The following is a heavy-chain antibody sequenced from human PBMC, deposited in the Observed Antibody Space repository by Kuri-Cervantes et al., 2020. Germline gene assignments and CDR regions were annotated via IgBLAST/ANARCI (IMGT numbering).Heavy chain of an antibody. V-gene: IGHV1-69*13. J-gene: IGHJ5*02. CDR2: IIPIFGTA. CDR3: ARAVYGSGNHWFDP. D-gene: IGHD3-10*01. Sequence: SVKVSCKASGGTFSGYAISWVRQAPGQGLEWMGGIIPIFGTANYAQKFQGRVTITADESTSTAYMELSSLRSEDTAVYYCARAVYGSGNHWFDPWGQGTLVTVSS. CDR1: GGTFSGYA.